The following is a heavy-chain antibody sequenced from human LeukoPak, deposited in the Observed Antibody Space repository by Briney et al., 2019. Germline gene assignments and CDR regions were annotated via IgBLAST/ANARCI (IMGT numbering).Heavy chain of an antibody. CDR3: AKDTPLRYFDY. D-gene: IGHD3-16*01. CDR2: INDDETVT. CDR1: GFTFSAYW. V-gene: IGHV3-74*01. J-gene: IGHJ4*02. Sequence: PGGSLRLSCAASGFTFSAYWMHWVRQAPGKGLVWVSRINDDETVTNYADSVKGRFTISRDNAKNTLYLQMNSLRAEATAVYYCAKDTPLRYFDYWGQGTLVTVSS.